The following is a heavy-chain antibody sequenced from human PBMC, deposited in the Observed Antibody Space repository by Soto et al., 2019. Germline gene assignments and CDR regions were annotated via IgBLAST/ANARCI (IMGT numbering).Heavy chain of an antibody. CDR3: AKDTRRIQLRLRVKSCFDY. D-gene: IGHD5-18*01. CDR2: ISYDGSNK. Sequence: GGSLRLSCAASGFTSSSYGMHWVRQAPGKGLEWVAVISYDGSNKYYADSVKGRFTISRDNSKNTLYLQMNSLRAEDTAVYYCAKDTRRIQLRLRVKSCFDYWGQGTLVTVSS. V-gene: IGHV3-30*18. CDR1: GFTSSSYG. J-gene: IGHJ4*02.